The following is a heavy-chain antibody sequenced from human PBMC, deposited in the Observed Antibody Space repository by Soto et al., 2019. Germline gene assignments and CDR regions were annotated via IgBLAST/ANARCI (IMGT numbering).Heavy chain of an antibody. CDR2: IKQDGSEK. Sequence: GGSLRLSCAASGFTFSSYWMSWVRQAPGKGLEWVANIKQDGSEKYYVDSVKGRFTISRDNAKNSLYLQMNSLRAEDTAVYYGASIGPRPRYDFWSGYYTVFGHDAFDIWGQGTMVTVSS. CDR1: GFTFSSYW. CDR3: ASIGPRPRYDFWSGYYTVFGHDAFDI. D-gene: IGHD3-3*01. V-gene: IGHV3-7*01. J-gene: IGHJ3*02.